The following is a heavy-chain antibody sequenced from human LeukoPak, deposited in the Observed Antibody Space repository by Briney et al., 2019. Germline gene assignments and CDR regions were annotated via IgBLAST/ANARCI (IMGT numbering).Heavy chain of an antibody. CDR3: ARDGYCSSTSCGGVYYYYGMDV. V-gene: IGHV3-30*04. CDR1: GFTFSSYA. Sequence: PGRSLRLSCAASGFTFSSYAMHWVRQAPGKGLEWVAVISYDGSNKYYADSVKGRFTISRDNSKNTLYLQMNSLGAEDTAVYYCARDGYCSSTSCGGVYYYYGMDVWGKGTTVTVSS. J-gene: IGHJ6*04. CDR2: ISYDGSNK. D-gene: IGHD2-2*01.